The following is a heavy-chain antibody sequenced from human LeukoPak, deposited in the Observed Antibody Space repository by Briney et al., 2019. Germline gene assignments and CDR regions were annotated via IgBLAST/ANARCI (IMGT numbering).Heavy chain of an antibody. CDR1: GFTLRTYE. D-gene: IGHD5-18*01. CDR2: ISRSGSTI. J-gene: IGHJ4*02. CDR3: PRRPTDGYGLDY. Sequence: GGSLRRSGAASGFTLRTYEMDCVRHAPGEGREWVLYISRSGSTISYADSVKGRITISRDNAKNSLYLQMNSLRAEDTAVYYCPRRPTDGYGLDYWGQGTLVTVSS. V-gene: IGHV3-48*03.